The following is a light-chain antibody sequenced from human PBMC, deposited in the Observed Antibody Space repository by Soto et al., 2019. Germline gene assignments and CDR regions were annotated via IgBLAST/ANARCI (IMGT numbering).Light chain of an antibody. V-gene: IGKV3-11*01. Sequence: EIVLTQSPGTLSLSPGERATLSCRASQSFGSNLLAWYQQKRGQAPRLLIHDASSRATGIPARFSGSGSETDFTLTISSLEPEDFAVYYCQQRGSWPPSITFGQGTRLEIK. CDR3: QQRGSWPPSIT. J-gene: IGKJ5*01. CDR1: QSFGSN. CDR2: DAS.